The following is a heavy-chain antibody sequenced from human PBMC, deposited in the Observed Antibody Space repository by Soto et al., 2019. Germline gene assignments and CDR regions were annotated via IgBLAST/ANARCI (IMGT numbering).Heavy chain of an antibody. Sequence: ASVKVSCKASGYIFTSYGISWVRQAPGQGLEWIGWISASDGNTKYAQKFQGRVTMTTDTSTTTAYMELRSLRSDDTAVYYCTRTLSSAASPYYFDYWGQGTLVTVSS. D-gene: IGHD6-25*01. CDR3: TRTLSSAASPYYFDY. J-gene: IGHJ4*02. CDR2: ISASDGNT. CDR1: GYIFTSYG. V-gene: IGHV1-18*04.